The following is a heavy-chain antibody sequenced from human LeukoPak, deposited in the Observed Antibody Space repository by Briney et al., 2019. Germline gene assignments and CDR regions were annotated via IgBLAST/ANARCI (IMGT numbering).Heavy chain of an antibody. V-gene: IGHV4-61*05. CDR3: ARAYSGSYEYYYYLDV. Sequence: PSETLSLTCTVSGGSISSSSYYWGWIRQPPGKGLEWIGYIYYSGSTNYNPSLKSRVTISVDTSKNQFSLKLSSVTAADTAVYYCARAYSGSYEYYYYLDVWGKGTTVTVSS. CDR2: IYYSGST. CDR1: GGSISSSSYY. D-gene: IGHD1-26*01. J-gene: IGHJ6*03.